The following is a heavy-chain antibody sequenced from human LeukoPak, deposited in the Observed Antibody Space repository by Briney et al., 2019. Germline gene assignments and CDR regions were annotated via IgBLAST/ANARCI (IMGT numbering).Heavy chain of an antibody. V-gene: IGHV1-69*05. D-gene: IGHD5-24*01. Sequence: SVTVSCKASGGTFSSYAISWVRQAPGPGLEWMAPIIPIFGTANYAQKFQGRVTITTDESTSTAYMELSSLRSDDTAVYYCASGWWLNGDGYTGQLDYWGQGTLVTVSS. CDR2: IIPIFGTA. CDR1: GGTFSSYA. J-gene: IGHJ4*02. CDR3: ASGWWLNGDGYTGQLDY.